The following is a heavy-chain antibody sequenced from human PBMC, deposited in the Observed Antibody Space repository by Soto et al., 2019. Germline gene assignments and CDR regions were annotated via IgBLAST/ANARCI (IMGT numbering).Heavy chain of an antibody. V-gene: IGHV3-11*01. CDR3: ARGRSSSVFFDY. D-gene: IGHD6-6*01. J-gene: IGHJ4*02. CDR2: INSGDSTI. CDR1: GFTFSDYY. Sequence: QVQLVESGGGLVKPGGSLRLSCEASGFTFSDYYMSWIRQAPGKGLEWVSYINSGDSTIYYADSVKGRFTISRDNAKNSLYLQMNSLRAEDTAVYYCARGRSSSVFFDYWGQGTLVTVSS.